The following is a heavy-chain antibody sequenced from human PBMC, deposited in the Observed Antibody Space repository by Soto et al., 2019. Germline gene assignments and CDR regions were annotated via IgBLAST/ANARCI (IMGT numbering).Heavy chain of an antibody. CDR2: ISWNSGSI. CDR1: GFTFDDYA. J-gene: IGHJ6*02. D-gene: IGHD4-4*01. CDR3: AKDLSDYSLYYYYGMDV. V-gene: IGHV3-9*01. Sequence: EVQLVESGGGLVQPGRSLRLSCAASGFTFDDYAMHWVRQAPGKGLEWVSGISWNSGSIGYADSVKGRFTISRDNAKNSLYLQMNSLRAEDTALYYCAKDLSDYSLYYYYGMDVWGQGTTVTVSS.